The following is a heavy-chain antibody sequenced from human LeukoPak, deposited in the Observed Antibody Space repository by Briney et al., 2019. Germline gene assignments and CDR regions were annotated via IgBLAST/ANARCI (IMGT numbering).Heavy chain of an antibody. J-gene: IGHJ6*02. CDR1: GYTFANYW. CDR2: IYPGDSDT. V-gene: IGHV5-51*01. CDR3: ARLEAVALYYYSGMDV. Sequence: GESLKISCKGSGYTFANYWIGWVRQMPGKGLEWMGLIYPGDSDTKYSRSFQGQVSISADKSISTAYLQWTSLKASDTAMYFCARLEAVALYYYSGMDVWGQGTTVTVSS. D-gene: IGHD6-19*01.